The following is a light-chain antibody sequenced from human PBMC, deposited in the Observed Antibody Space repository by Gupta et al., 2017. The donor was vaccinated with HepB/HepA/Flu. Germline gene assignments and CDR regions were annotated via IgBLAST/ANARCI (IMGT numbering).Light chain of an antibody. Sequence: DIQMTQSPSPLPASVGDRVTITCRASQSISSWLAWYQQKPGKAPKLLIYKASSLESGVPSRFSGSGSGTEFTLTISSLQPDDFATYYCQQYNSYPWTFGQGTKVEIK. CDR1: QSISSW. CDR3: QQYNSYPWT. V-gene: IGKV1-5*03. CDR2: KAS. J-gene: IGKJ1*01.